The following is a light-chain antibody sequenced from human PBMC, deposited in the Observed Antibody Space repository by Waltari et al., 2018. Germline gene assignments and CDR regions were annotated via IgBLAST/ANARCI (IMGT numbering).Light chain of an antibody. Sequence: QSVVTQPPSASGTPGQRVTISCSGSTTNIGSNGAHWYQQLPGTAPKVLIYGSNQRPSGVPGRCSGSKSGTSASLAISGLQSEDEADYSCATWDDSLSGWMFGGGTKLTVL. V-gene: IGLV1-44*01. CDR1: TTNIGSNG. CDR2: GSN. CDR3: ATWDDSLSGWM. J-gene: IGLJ3*02.